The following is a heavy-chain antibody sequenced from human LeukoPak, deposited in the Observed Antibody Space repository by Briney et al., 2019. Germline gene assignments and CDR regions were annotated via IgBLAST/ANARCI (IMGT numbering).Heavy chain of an antibody. CDR1: GGTFSSYA. J-gene: IGHJ4*02. CDR3: ARLVDYYGSGTLDY. D-gene: IGHD3-10*01. V-gene: IGHV1-69*05. Sequence: SVKVSCKASGGTFSSYAISWVRQAPGQGLEWMGRIIPIFGTANYAQKFQGRVTITTDESTSTAYMELSSLGSEDTAVYYCARLVDYYGSGTLDYWGQGTLVTVSS. CDR2: IIPIFGTA.